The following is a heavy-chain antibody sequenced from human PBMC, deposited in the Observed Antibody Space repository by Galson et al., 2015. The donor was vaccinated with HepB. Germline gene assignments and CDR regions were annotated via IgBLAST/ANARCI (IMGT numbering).Heavy chain of an antibody. CDR3: AHIMAVWGSYRLVRWFDP. V-gene: IGHV2-5*02. Sequence: ALVKPTQTLTLTCTFSGFSLITSGVGVGWIRQPPGKALEWLALIYWDDDKNYSPSLKSRLTITKDTSKNQVVLTMTNMDPVDTGTYYCAHIMAVWGSYRLVRWFDPWGQGALVTVSS. CDR1: GFSLITSGVG. D-gene: IGHD3-16*02. CDR2: IYWDDDK. J-gene: IGHJ5*02.